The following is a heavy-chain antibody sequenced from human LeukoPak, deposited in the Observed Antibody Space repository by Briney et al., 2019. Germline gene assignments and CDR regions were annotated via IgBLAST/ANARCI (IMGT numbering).Heavy chain of an antibody. V-gene: IGHV4-59*13. J-gene: IGHJ4*02. Sequence: SETLSLTCTVSGGSISSYYWSWIRQPPGKGLEWIGYMYYSGSTNYNPSLKSRVTISVDTSKNQFSLKLSSVTAADTAVYYCARGGATVQSYYFDYWGQGTLVTVSS. CDR2: MYYSGST. CDR3: ARGGATVQSYYFDY. D-gene: IGHD1-1*01. CDR1: GGSISSYY.